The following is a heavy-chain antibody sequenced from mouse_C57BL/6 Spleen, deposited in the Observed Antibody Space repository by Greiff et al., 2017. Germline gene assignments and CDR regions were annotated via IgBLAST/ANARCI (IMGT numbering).Heavy chain of an antibody. Sequence: EVQLQESGPGLVKPSQSLSLTCSVTGYSITSGYYWNWIRQFPGNKLEWMGYISYDGSNNYNPSLKNRISITRDTSKNQFFLKLNSVTTEDTATYYCARDDYDVFAYWGQGTLVTVSA. D-gene: IGHD2-4*01. CDR3: ARDDYDVFAY. CDR1: GYSITSGYY. V-gene: IGHV3-6*01. CDR2: ISYDGSN. J-gene: IGHJ3*01.